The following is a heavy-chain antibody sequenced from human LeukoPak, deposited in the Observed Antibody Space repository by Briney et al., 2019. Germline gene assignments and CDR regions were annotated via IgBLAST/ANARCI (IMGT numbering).Heavy chain of an antibody. CDR3: AKTLVPSSHYYGMDV. CDR1: GFTFSSYA. Sequence: PGASLRLSCVASGFTFSSYAMSWVRQAPGKGLEWVSTISGSGGSTYSADSVKGRFTISRDNSKNTLYLQMNSLRAEDTAVYYCAKTLVPSSHYYGMDVWGQGPPVTVS. V-gene: IGHV3-23*01. CDR2: ISGSGGST. J-gene: IGHJ6*02.